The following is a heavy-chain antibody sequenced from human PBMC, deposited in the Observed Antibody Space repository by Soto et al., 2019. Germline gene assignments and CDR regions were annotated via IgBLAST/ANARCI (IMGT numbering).Heavy chain of an antibody. J-gene: IGHJ4*02. CDR1: GFTFTSYA. Sequence: GGSLRLSCAASGFTFTSYAMSWVRQAPGKGLEWVSGLSGSGHFTYYADSVKGRFTISRDNSKNTLDLQMNTVGAEETAIYYCAKDQSQAARPEFRFDYWGQGTLVTVSS. CDR2: LSGSGHFT. CDR3: AKDQSQAARPEFRFDY. V-gene: IGHV3-23*01. D-gene: IGHD6-6*01.